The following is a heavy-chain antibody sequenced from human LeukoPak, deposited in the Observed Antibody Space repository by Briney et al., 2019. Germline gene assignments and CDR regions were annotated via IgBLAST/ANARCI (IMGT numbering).Heavy chain of an antibody. V-gene: IGHV4-39*07. CDR3: ARELYDFWSGYLNWFDP. Sequence: PSETLSLTCTVSGGSISSSSYYWGWIRQPPGKGLEWIGSIYYSGSTYYIPSLKSRVTISVDTSKNQFSLKLSSVTAADTAVYYCARELYDFWSGYLNWFDPWGQGTLVTVSS. D-gene: IGHD3-3*01. CDR1: GGSISSSSYY. J-gene: IGHJ5*02. CDR2: IYYSGST.